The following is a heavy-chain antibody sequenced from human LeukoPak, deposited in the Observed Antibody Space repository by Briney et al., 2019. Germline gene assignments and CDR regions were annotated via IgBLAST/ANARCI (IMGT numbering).Heavy chain of an antibody. Sequence: TGGSLRLSCAASGFTFSSYWVSWVRQAPGKGLEWVANIKQDGSEKYYVDSVKGRFTISRDNAKNSLYLQMNSLRAEDTAVYYCVSDYVHFDYWGQGTLVTVSS. V-gene: IGHV3-7*01. CDR3: VSDYVHFDY. J-gene: IGHJ4*02. D-gene: IGHD3-16*01. CDR1: GFTFSSYW. CDR2: IKQDGSEK.